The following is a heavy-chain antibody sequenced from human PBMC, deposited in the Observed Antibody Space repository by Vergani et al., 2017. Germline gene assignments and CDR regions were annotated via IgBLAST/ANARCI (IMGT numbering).Heavy chain of an antibody. J-gene: IGHJ6*02. CDR3: ARDLLSPGSVFYYYYGMDV. Sequence: QVQLVQSGAEVKKPGASVKVSCKASGYTFTSYGISWVRQAPGQGLEWMGWISAYNGNTNYAQKLQGRVTMTTDTSTSTAYMELRSLRSDATAVYYCARDLLSPGSVFYYYYGMDVWGQGTTVTVSS. D-gene: IGHD3-10*01. V-gene: IGHV1-18*01. CDR2: ISAYNGNT. CDR1: GYTFTSYG.